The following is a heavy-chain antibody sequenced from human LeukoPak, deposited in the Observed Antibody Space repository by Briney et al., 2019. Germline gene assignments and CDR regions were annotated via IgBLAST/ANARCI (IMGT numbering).Heavy chain of an antibody. CDR3: AKGGTGYCSSTSCLYYFDY. CDR2: ITADST. J-gene: IGHJ4*02. D-gene: IGHD2-2*01. Sequence: GGSLRLSCAASGFTFSTYAMSWVRQAPGKGLEWVSTITADSTYYADSVKGRFTISRDNSKNTLYLQMNSLRAEDTAVYYCAKGGTGYCSSTSCLYYFDYWGQGTLVTVSS. V-gene: IGHV3-23*01. CDR1: GFTFSTYA.